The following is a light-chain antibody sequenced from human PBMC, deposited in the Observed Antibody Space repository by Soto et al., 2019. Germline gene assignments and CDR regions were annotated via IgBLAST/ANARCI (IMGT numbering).Light chain of an antibody. Sequence: DIQMTQSPSTLSGSVGDRVTITCRASQTISSWLAWYQQKPGKAPKLLIYDASNLEAGVPSRFRGSGSGTDFTFTISRLQPEDIATYYCQQYENLPTFGQGTKVDI. CDR2: DAS. CDR1: QTISSW. CDR3: QQYENLPT. V-gene: IGKV1-33*01. J-gene: IGKJ1*01.